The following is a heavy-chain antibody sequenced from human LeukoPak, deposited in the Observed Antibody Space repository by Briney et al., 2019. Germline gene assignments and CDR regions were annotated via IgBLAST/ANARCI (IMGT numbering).Heavy chain of an antibody. CDR3: ARGGRRSSRRLLWFGELLSALDY. J-gene: IGHJ4*02. CDR2: INHSGST. Sequence: SETLSLTCAVYGGSFSGYYWSWTRQPPGKGLEWIGEINHSGSTNYNPSLKSRVTISVDTSKNQFSLKLSSVTAADTAVYYCARGGRRSSRRLLWFGELLSALDYWGQGTLVTVSS. D-gene: IGHD3-10*01. CDR1: GGSFSGYY. V-gene: IGHV4-34*01.